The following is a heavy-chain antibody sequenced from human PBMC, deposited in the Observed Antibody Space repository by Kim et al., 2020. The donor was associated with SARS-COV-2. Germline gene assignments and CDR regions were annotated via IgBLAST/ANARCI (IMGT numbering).Heavy chain of an antibody. J-gene: IGHJ4*02. CDR1: GYTFANYA. CDR3: LREMHYDTGCLLY. V-gene: IGHV1-3*01. CDR2: INVGNGNT. D-gene: IGHD3-16*01. Sequence: ASVRLSCKASGYTFANYAMHWVRQAPGQRLEWMGWINVGNGNTNYPQKFKERFTITRDTSATTLFMDLRSLTPEDSGIYYCLREMHYDTGCLLYWGQGSLVTVSS.